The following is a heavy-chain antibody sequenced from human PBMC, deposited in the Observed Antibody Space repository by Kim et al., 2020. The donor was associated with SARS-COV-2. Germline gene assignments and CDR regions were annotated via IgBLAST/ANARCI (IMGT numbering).Heavy chain of an antibody. CDR3: ARDQGSEYQLLHAYYYYGMDV. D-gene: IGHD2-2*01. Sequence: GGSLRLSCAASGFTFSSYSMNWVRQAPGKGLEWVSSISSSSSYIYYADSVKGRFTISRDNAKNSLYLQMNSLRAEDTAVYYCARDQGSEYQLLHAYYYYGMDVWGQGTTVTVSS. J-gene: IGHJ6*02. CDR1: GFTFSSYS. CDR2: ISSSSSYI. V-gene: IGHV3-21*01.